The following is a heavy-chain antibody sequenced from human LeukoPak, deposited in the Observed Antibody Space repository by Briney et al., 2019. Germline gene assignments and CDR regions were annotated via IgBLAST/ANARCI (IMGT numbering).Heavy chain of an antibody. D-gene: IGHD5-18*01. CDR1: GGSISSSNW. Sequence: NSSETLSLTCAVSGGSISSSNWWSWVRQPPGRGLEWIGEIYHSGSTNYNPSLKSRVTISVDTSKNQFSLKLSSVTAADTAVYYCARGQPHSYGHGEAFDYWGQGTLVTVSS. J-gene: IGHJ4*02. V-gene: IGHV4-4*02. CDR2: IYHSGST. CDR3: ARGQPHSYGHGEAFDY.